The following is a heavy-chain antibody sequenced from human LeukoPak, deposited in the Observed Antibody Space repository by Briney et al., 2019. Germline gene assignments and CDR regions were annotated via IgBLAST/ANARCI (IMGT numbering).Heavy chain of an antibody. D-gene: IGHD3-22*01. CDR3: AKALNYYDRAYDM. CDR2: ISYDGSSK. J-gene: IGHJ3*02. CDR1: GFSFSSYG. V-gene: IGHV3-30*18. Sequence: GRSLRLSCAASGFSFSSYGMHWVRQAPGKGLEWVAVISYDGSSKYYADSVKGRFTISRDNSKNTLHMQMNTLRAGDTAMYYCAKALNYYDRAYDMWGQGTVVTVSS.